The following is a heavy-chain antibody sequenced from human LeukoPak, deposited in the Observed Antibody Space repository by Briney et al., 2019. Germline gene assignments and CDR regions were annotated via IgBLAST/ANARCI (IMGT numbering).Heavy chain of an antibody. CDR3: ARDSSTLYYFDY. J-gene: IGHJ4*02. CDR2: ISYDGSNK. Sequence: GGSLRLSCAAPGFTFSTYAMHWVRQAPGKGLKWVAVISYDGSNKYYADSVKGRFTISRDNSKNTLYLQMNSLRAEDTAVYYCARDSSTLYYFDYWGQGTLVTVSS. V-gene: IGHV3-30*01. CDR1: GFTFSTYA. D-gene: IGHD2-2*01.